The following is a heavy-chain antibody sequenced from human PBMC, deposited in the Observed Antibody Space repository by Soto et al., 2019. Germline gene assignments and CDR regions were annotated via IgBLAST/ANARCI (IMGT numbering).Heavy chain of an antibody. CDR3: ARDLIFRAVAGPRYYYYGMDV. CDR1: GGTFSSYA. CDR2: IIPIFGTA. D-gene: IGHD6-19*01. J-gene: IGHJ6*02. V-gene: IGHV1-69*13. Sequence: GASVKVSCRASGGTFSSYAISWVRQAPGQGLEWMGGIIPIFGTANYAQKFQGRVTITAGESTSTAYMELSSLRPEDTAVYYCARDLIFRAVAGPRYYYYGMDVWGQGTTVTVSS.